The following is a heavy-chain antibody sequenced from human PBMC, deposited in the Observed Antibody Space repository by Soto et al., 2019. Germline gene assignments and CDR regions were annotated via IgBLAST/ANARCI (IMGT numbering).Heavy chain of an antibody. Sequence: EVQLLESGGGLVQPGGSLRLSCAASGFTFSSYAMSWVRQAPGKGLEWVSAISGSGGSTYYADSVKGRFTISRDNSKNTRYLQMNSLRAEDTAVYYCAKSITMILRYFDYWGQGTLVTVSS. J-gene: IGHJ4*02. CDR1: GFTFSSYA. CDR3: AKSITMILRYFDY. D-gene: IGHD3-22*01. CDR2: ISGSGGST. V-gene: IGHV3-23*01.